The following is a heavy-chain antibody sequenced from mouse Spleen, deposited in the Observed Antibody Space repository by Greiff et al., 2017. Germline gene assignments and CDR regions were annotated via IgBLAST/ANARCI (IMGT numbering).Heavy chain of an antibody. Sequence: QVQLKESGAELARPGASVKLSCKASGYTFTSYGISWVKQRTGQGLEWIGEIYPRSGNTYYNEKFKGKATLTADKSSSTAYMELRSLTSEDSAVYFCARGLPIDYWGQGTTLTVSS. V-gene: IGHV1-81*01. CDR3: ARGLPIDY. CDR1: GYTFTSYG. D-gene: IGHD2-10*01. CDR2: IYPRSGNT. J-gene: IGHJ2*01.